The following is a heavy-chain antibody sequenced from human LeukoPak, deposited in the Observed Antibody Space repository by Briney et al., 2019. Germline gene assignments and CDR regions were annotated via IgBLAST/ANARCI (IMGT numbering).Heavy chain of an antibody. V-gene: IGHV1-18*04. CDR3: AREVATINSHYFDY. J-gene: IGHJ4*02. CDR1: GYTFTSYG. Sequence: GASVKVSCKASGYTFTSYGISWVRQAPGQGLEWMGWISAYNGNTNYAQKLQGRVTMTTDTSTSTAYMELRSLRSDDTAVYYCAREVATINSHYFDYWGQGTLVTVSS. D-gene: IGHD5-12*01. CDR2: ISAYNGNT.